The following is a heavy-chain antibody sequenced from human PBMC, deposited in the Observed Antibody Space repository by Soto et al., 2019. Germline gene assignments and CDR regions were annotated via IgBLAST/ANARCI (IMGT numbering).Heavy chain of an antibody. D-gene: IGHD6-25*01. CDR3: ARAIYIAAGNWFDP. CDR1: GGTFSSYT. CDR2: IIPILGIA. Sequence: QVQLVQSGAEVKKPGSSVKVSCKASGGTFSSYTISWVRQAPGQGLEWMGRIIPILGIANYAQKFQGRVTITADNSTSTAYMELSSLRSEDTAVYYCARAIYIAAGNWFDPWGQGTLVTVSS. V-gene: IGHV1-69*02. J-gene: IGHJ5*02.